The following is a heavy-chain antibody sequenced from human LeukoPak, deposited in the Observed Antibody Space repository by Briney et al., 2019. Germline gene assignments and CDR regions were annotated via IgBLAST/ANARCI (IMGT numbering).Heavy chain of an antibody. D-gene: IGHD6-13*01. CDR3: ARDPPGFLSSPDY. V-gene: IGHV3-30-3*01. CDR2: ISYDGSNK. Sequence: GGSLRLSCTASGFTFSSYAMHWVRQAPGKVLEWVAVISYDGSNKYYADSVKGRFTIPRDNSKNTLYLQMNSLRAEDTAVYYCARDPPGFLSSPDYWGQGTLVTVSS. CDR1: GFTFSSYA. J-gene: IGHJ4*02.